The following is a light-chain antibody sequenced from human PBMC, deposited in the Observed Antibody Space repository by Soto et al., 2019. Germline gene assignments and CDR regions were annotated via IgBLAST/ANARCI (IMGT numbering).Light chain of an antibody. V-gene: IGKV1-33*01. CDR1: QDISNY. Sequence: DIQMTQSPSSLSASVGDRVTITCQASQDISNYLNWYQQKPGKAPKLLIYDASNLETGVPSRFSGSGSGTDFTFTISSLQPDDIATYYCQQYDNRPPYTFGQGTKLEIK. CDR2: DAS. CDR3: QQYDNRPPYT. J-gene: IGKJ2*01.